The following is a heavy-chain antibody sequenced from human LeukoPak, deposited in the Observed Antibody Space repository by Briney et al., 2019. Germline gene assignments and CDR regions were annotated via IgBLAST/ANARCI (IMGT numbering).Heavy chain of an antibody. CDR2: TSGSGDKT. CDR3: ANALGDGRTLDC. CDR1: GFTFSSYA. V-gene: IGHV3-23*01. J-gene: IGHJ4*02. D-gene: IGHD2-21*02. Sequence: GGSLRLSCAASGFTFSSYAMSGVRQARGEGLEWVSATSGSGDKTFYADSVKGRFTLSRDTSKNPLYLQMNSLRAEDTAVYYCANALGDGRTLDCWGQGTLVSVS.